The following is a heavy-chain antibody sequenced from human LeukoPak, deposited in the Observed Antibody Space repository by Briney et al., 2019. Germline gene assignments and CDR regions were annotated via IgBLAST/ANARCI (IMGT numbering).Heavy chain of an antibody. CDR3: ARDSYDGWYDY. V-gene: IGHV3-7*01. CDR1: GFTFSSYW. J-gene: IGHJ4*02. D-gene: IGHD6-19*01. Sequence: SGGSLRLSCAASGFTFSSYWMSWVRQAPGKGLEWVANIKQDGSEKYYVASVKGRFTISRDNAKNSLYLQMNSLRAEDTAVYYCARDSYDGWYDYWGQGTLVTVSS. CDR2: IKQDGSEK.